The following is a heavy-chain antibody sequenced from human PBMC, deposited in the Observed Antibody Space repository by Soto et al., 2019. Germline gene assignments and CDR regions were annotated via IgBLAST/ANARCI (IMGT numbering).Heavy chain of an antibody. Sequence: SETLSLTCTVSGGSISSYYWSWIRQPPGKGLEWIGYIYYSGSTNYNPSLKSRVTVSVDTSKNQFSLKLSSVTAADTAVYYCARDLMTEDYYYGMDVWGQGTTVTVSS. CDR1: GGSISSYY. CDR2: IYYSGST. D-gene: IGHD3-16*01. CDR3: ARDLMTEDYYYGMDV. V-gene: IGHV4-59*01. J-gene: IGHJ6*02.